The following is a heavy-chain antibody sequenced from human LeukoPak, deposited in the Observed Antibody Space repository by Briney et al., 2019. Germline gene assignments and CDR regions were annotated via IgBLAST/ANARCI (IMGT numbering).Heavy chain of an antibody. CDR3: ARDQVDSSGFGY. J-gene: IGHJ4*02. V-gene: IGHV1-24*01. Sequence: ASVKVSCKVSGYTLTELSMHWVRQAPGKGLEWMGGFDPEDGEAIYAQKFQGRVTMTEDTSTDTAYMELSSLRSEDTAVYYCARDQVDSSGFGYWGQGTLVTVSS. CDR2: FDPEDGEA. CDR1: GYTLTELS. D-gene: IGHD3-22*01.